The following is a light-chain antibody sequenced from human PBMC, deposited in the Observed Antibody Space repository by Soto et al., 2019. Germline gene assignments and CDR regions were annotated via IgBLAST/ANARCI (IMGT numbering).Light chain of an antibody. J-gene: IGKJ1*01. CDR2: ETS. CDR1: QNIRSY. CDR3: QESFYAPPT. V-gene: IGKV1-39*01. Sequence: DVQMTQSPSSLSASVGERVTITCRASQNIRSYLSWYQQKPGKAPKLLIFETSTLQSGVPSRFTGAGSGTDFTLTISSLQPEDFATYYCQESFYAPPTFGQGTKVDI.